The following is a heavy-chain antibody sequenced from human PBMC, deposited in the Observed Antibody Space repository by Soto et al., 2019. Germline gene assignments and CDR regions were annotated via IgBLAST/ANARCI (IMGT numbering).Heavy chain of an antibody. CDR2: IIPVFGTS. Sequence: QVQLVQSGAEVKKPGSSVKVSCKASGGTFRTESINWVRQAPGRGLEWMGGIIPVFGTSDYAQKFQGRVKNTANESTTNAYMELSSLRSDDTAVYYCARGHEVGGNSDAFAIWGQGTMVTVSS. CDR3: ARGHEVGGNSDAFAI. D-gene: IGHD2-21*01. CDR1: GGTFRTES. V-gene: IGHV1-69*12. J-gene: IGHJ3*02.